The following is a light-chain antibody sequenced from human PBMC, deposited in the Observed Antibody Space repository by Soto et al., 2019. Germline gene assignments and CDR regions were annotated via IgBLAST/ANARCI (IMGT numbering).Light chain of an antibody. J-gene: IGLJ2*01. CDR3: SSYTTSTTRV. V-gene: IGLV2-14*03. CDR2: DVS. Sequence: QSVLTQPASVSGSPGQSITISCTGSSSDVGVYDYVSWYQQHPGKAPKLLIYDVSNRPAGISNRFSGSKSGNTASLTISGLQAEDEADYYCSSYTTSTTRVFGGGTTVTVL. CDR1: SSDVGVYDY.